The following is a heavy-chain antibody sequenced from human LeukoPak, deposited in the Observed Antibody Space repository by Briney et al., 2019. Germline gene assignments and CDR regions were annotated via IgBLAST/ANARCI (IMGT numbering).Heavy chain of an antibody. V-gene: IGHV4-39*01. CDR3: ARHQSLDSVAAPFDY. CDR1: GGSISSSSYY. D-gene: IGHD6-19*01. J-gene: IGHJ4*02. Sequence: PSETLSLTCTVSGGSISSSSYYWGWIRQPPGKGLEWIGSIYYSGSTYYNPSLKSRVTISVDTSKNQFSLKLSSVTAADTAVYYCARHQSLDSVAAPFDYWGQGTLVTVSS. CDR2: IYYSGST.